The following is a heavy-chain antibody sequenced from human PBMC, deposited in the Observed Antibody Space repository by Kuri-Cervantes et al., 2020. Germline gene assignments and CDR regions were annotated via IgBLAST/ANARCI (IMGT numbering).Heavy chain of an antibody. CDR2: IWYDGSNK. V-gene: IGHV3-30*02. D-gene: IGHD6-19*01. J-gene: IGHJ4*02. Sequence: GGSLRLSCAASGFTFNNYGIHWVRQTPGKGLEWVAVIWYDGSNKYYADSVKGRFTISRDNSKNTLYLQMNSLRAEDTAVYYCAKDPETGFSSGWYSYYFDYWGQGTLVTVSS. CDR3: AKDPETGFSSGWYSYYFDY. CDR1: GFTFNNYG.